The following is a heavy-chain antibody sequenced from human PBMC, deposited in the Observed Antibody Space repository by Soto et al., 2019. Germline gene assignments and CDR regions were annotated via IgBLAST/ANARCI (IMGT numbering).Heavy chain of an antibody. D-gene: IGHD2-2*01. J-gene: IGHJ3*02. CDR2: IYPGDSDT. V-gene: IGHV5-51*01. CDR1: GYSFTSYW. Sequence: PGESLKISCKGSGYSFTSYWIGWVRQMPGKGLEWMGIIYPGDSDTRYSPSFQGQVTISADKSISTAYLQWSSLKASDTAMYYCARQFYDIVVVDPRTDAFDIWGQGTMVTVSS. CDR3: ARQFYDIVVVDPRTDAFDI.